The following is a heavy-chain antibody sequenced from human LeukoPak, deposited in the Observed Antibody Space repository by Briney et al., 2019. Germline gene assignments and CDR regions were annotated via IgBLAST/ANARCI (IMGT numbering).Heavy chain of an antibody. CDR3: ARDRVVRGVPMDV. V-gene: IGHV3-30*02. CDR1: GFTFSSYG. CDR2: IRYDGSNK. J-gene: IGHJ6*04. D-gene: IGHD3-10*01. Sequence: PGGSLRLSCAASGFTFSSYGMHWVRRAPGKGLEWVAFIRYDGSNKYYADSVKGRFTISRDNSKNSLYLQMNSLRAEDTAVYYCARDRVVRGVPMDVWGKGTTVTVSS.